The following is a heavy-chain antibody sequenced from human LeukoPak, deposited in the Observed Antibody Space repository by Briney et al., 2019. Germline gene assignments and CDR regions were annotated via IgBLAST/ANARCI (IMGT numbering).Heavy chain of an antibody. D-gene: IGHD3-22*01. V-gene: IGHV3-23*01. J-gene: IGHJ4*02. CDR3: AKIRGITMIVVVTEDY. CDR1: GFYFANYA. Sequence: GGPLRLSCAASGFYFANYAMSWVRQAPGKGLEWVSATVGGGSPNTYHADSVKGRFTISRDNSKNTLFLQMNSLRAEDTAIYYCAKIRGITMIVVVTEDYWGQGTLVTVSS. CDR2: TVGGGSPNT.